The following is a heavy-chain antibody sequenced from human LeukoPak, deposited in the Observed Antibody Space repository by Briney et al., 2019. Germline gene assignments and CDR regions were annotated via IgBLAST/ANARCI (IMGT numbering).Heavy chain of an antibody. V-gene: IGHV4-39*01. J-gene: IGHJ4*02. CDR3: ARHAGGISATGTRPFDY. Sequence: SETVSLTCTVSGAPFSSSTYYWGWIRQPPGKGLEWIGSIYYSGSIYYNPSLKSRVTMSVDTSKNQFSLKLSSVTAADTAVYYCARHAGGISATGTRPFDYWGQGTLVTVSS. CDR1: GAPFSSSTYY. CDR2: IYYSGSI. D-gene: IGHD6-13*01.